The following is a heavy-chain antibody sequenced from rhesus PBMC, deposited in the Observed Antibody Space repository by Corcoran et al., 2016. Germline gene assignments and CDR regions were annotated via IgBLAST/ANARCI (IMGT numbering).Heavy chain of an antibody. J-gene: IGHJ5-1*01. V-gene: IGHV5-2*01. D-gene: IGHD4-29*01. CDR2: SSPIHSAT. CDR3: ANDYDYGNRFDV. Sequence: EVQLVQSGAEVKRHGASLKISCKTSGYSFTSYWISWVRQMPGKGLEWMWPSSPIHSATSSSPSCLRPCPLSANKAISTAYLLCSSLTASPSATYYCANDYDYGNRFDVWGPGVLVTVSS. CDR1: GYSFTSYW.